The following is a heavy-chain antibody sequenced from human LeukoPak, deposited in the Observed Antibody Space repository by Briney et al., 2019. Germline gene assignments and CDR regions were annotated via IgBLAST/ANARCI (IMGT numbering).Heavy chain of an antibody. D-gene: IGHD2-2*01. Sequence: GGSLRLSCAASGFTFSSYAMSWVRQAPGKGLEWVSAISGSGGTTSYAASVKCRLTISRDNSKKTLYLQMNSLRAEDTAVYYCAKDSSSGYCSSTSCYPYYFDYWGQGTLVTVSS. CDR2: ISGSGGTT. V-gene: IGHV3-23*01. J-gene: IGHJ4*02. CDR1: GFTFSSYA. CDR3: AKDSSSGYCSSTSCYPYYFDY.